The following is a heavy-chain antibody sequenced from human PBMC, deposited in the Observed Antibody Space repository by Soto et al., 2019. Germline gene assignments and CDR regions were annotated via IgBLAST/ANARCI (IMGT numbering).Heavy chain of an antibody. Sequence: SVKVSCKASGFTFTSSAVQWVRQARGQRLEWIGWIVVGSGNTNYAQKFQERVTITRYMSTSTAYMELSSLRSEDTAVYYCAAGDVDTAMTYYYYYYGMDVWGQGTT. CDR1: GFTFTSSA. CDR2: IVVGSGNT. CDR3: AAGDVDTAMTYYYYYYGMDV. V-gene: IGHV1-58*01. D-gene: IGHD5-18*01. J-gene: IGHJ6*02.